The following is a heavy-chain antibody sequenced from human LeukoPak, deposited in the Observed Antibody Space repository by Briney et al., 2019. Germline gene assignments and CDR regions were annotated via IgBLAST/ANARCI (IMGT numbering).Heavy chain of an antibody. Sequence: SETLSLTCTVSGGSIRTNYWSWIRQTPGKGLEWIAYINYSGNTNNNPSLKSRVTISVDTSKSQFSLKLSSVTAADTAVYYCARHGQDTGNFYAHFDHWGQGTLVTVSS. CDR3: ARHGQDTGNFYAHFDH. J-gene: IGHJ4*02. CDR1: GGSIRTNY. CDR2: INYSGNT. D-gene: IGHD1-26*01. V-gene: IGHV4-59*08.